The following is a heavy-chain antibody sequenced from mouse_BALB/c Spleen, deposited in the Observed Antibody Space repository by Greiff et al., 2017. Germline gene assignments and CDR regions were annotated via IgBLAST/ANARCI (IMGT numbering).Heavy chain of an antibody. CDR2: INPYNDGT. J-gene: IGHJ4*01. V-gene: IGHV1-14*01. CDR1: GYTFTSYV. CDR3: AREGDYYAMDY. Sequence: EVQLVESGPELVKPGASVKMSCKASGYTFTSYVMHWVKQKPGQGLEWIGYINPYNDGTKYNEKFKGKATLTSDKSSSTAYMELSSLTSEDSAVYYCAREGDYYAMDYWGQGTSVTVSS.